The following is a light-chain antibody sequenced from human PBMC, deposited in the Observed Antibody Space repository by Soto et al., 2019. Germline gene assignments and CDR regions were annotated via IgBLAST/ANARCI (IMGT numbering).Light chain of an antibody. CDR1: QTIDSW. CDR2: KAS. V-gene: IGKV1-5*03. CDR3: QQRSNWPPYT. Sequence: DIQMTQSPSTLSASVGDRVTITCRASQTIDSWLAWYQQRPGKPPNLLIYKASTLASGVPSRFSGSGSGTEFTLTINSLQPDDFATYYCQQRSNWPPYTFGQGTKLEIK. J-gene: IGKJ2*01.